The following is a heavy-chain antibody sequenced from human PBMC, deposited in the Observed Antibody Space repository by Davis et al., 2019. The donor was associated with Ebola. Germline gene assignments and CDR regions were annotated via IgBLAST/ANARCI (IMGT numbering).Heavy chain of an antibody. CDR3: ASRQLWLDY. CDR2: IYYSGST. V-gene: IGHV4-30-4*08. CDR1: DYY. J-gene: IGHJ4*02. D-gene: IGHD5-18*01. Sequence: DYYMSWIRQPPGKGLEWIGYIYYSGSTYYNPSLKSRVTISVDTSKNQFSLKLSSVTAADTAVYYCASRQLWLDYWGQGTLVTVSS.